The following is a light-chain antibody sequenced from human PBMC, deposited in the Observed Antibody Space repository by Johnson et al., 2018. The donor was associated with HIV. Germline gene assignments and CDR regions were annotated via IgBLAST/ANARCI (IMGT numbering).Light chain of an antibody. J-gene: IGLJ1*01. Sequence: QSVLTQPPSVSAAPGQKVTISCSGSTSNIGNNFVSWYQHLPGTAPKLLIYDNNKRPSGIPDRFSGSKSGTSATLAITGLQTGDEAGYSCGTWDSSLSEGVFGTGTKVTVL. CDR3: GTWDSSLSEGV. CDR1: TSNIGNNF. V-gene: IGLV1-51*01. CDR2: DNN.